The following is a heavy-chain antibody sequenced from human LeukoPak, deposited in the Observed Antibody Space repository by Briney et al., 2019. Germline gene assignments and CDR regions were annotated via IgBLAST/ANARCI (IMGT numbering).Heavy chain of an antibody. D-gene: IGHD5-12*01. V-gene: IGHV1-46*01. CDR1: GYTFTSYY. J-gene: IGHJ4*02. CDR3: ARDPDGGYDFDPDDY. CDR2: INPSGGST. Sequence: GASVKVSCKASGYTFTSYYMHWVRQAPGQGLEWMGIINPSGGSTSYAQKFQGRVTMTRDTSTSTVYMELSSLRSEDMAVYYCARDPDGGYDFDPDDYWGQGTLVTVSS.